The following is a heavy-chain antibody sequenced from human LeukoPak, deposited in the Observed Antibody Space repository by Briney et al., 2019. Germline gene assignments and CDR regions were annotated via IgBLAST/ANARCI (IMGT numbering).Heavy chain of an antibody. CDR3: ARHYGP. CDR2: IYYSGST. J-gene: IGHJ5*02. CDR1: GGSISNYY. Sequence: SETLSLTCTVSGGSISNYYWSWIRQPPGKGLEWIGYIYYSGSTNYNPSLKSRVTISVDTSKNQFSLKLNSVTAADTAVYYCARHYGPWGQGTLVTVSS. D-gene: IGHD3-10*01. V-gene: IGHV4-59*08.